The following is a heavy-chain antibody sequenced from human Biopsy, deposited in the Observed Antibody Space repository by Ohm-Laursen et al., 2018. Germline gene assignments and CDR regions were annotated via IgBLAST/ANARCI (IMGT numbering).Heavy chain of an antibody. D-gene: IGHD3-3*01. Sequence: GSSVKVSCKGSGGTFSNYAISWVRQAPGEGLEWMGGIIAVSGLVNYAPKFQGRVSITADKSTTTAYMELSNLKSEDTAVYLCATPFQYYDSWGGYPPFDHWGQGTLVTVSS. J-gene: IGHJ4*02. V-gene: IGHV1-69*17. CDR3: ATPFQYYDSWGGYPPFDH. CDR1: GGTFSNYA. CDR2: IIAVSGLV.